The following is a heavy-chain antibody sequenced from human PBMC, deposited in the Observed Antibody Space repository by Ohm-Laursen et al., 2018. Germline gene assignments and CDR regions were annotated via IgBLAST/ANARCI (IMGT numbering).Heavy chain of an antibody. J-gene: IGHJ2*01. CDR1: GYTFTGYY. CDR2: INPNSGGT. D-gene: IGHD3-22*01. V-gene: IGHV1-2*02. CDR3: ARAANHYYDSRGFKPAWYFDL. Sequence: GASVKVSCKASGYTFTGYYMHWVRQAPGQGLEWMGWINPNSGGTNYAQKFQGRVTMTRDTSISTAYMELSRLRSDDTAVYYCARAANHYYDSRGFKPAWYFDLWGRGTLVTVSS.